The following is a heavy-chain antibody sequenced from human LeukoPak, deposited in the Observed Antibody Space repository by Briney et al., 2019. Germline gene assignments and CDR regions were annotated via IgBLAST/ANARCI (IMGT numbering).Heavy chain of an antibody. CDR3: ARDNYDSSGYYSNWFDP. CDR1: GYTFTGYY. J-gene: IGHJ5*02. D-gene: IGHD3-22*01. Sequence: ASVKVSCKASGYTFTGYYMHWVRQAPGRGLEWMGWINPNSGGTNYAQKFQGRVTMTRDTSISTAYMELSRLRSDDTAVYYCARDNYDSSGYYSNWFDPWGQGTLVTVSS. V-gene: IGHV1-2*02. CDR2: INPNSGGT.